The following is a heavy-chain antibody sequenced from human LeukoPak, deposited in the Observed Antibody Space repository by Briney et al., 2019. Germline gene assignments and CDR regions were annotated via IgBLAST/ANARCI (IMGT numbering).Heavy chain of an antibody. CDR1: GFTFSIYS. CDR3: AREGDYYGSGSQLDY. Sequence: GGSLRLSCVASGFTFSIYSMDWVRQAPGKGLEWVSSISRDSSYIYYADSVKGRFTISRDNAKNSVYLQMNSLRAEDTAVYYCAREGDYYGSGSQLDYWGQGTLVTVSS. J-gene: IGHJ4*02. CDR2: ISRDSSYI. D-gene: IGHD3-10*01. V-gene: IGHV3-21*01.